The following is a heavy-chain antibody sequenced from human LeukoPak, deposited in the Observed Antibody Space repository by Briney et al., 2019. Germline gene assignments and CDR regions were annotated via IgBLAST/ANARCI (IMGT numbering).Heavy chain of an antibody. CDR2: INWNGGST. CDR1: GFTFDDYG. J-gene: IGHJ3*02. D-gene: IGHD3-10*01. Sequence: GGSLRLSCAASGFTFDDYGMSWVRQAPGKGLEWVSGINWNGGSTGYADSVKGRFTISRDNAKNSLYLQMNSLRAEDTALYYCARGGLLWFGEPSYDAFDIWGQGTVVTVSS. CDR3: ARGGLLWFGEPSYDAFDI. V-gene: IGHV3-20*04.